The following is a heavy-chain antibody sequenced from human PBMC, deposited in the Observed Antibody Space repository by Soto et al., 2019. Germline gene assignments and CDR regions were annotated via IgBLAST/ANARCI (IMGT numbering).Heavy chain of an antibody. CDR3: GRCRTASYAMDV. V-gene: IGHV1-18*01. D-gene: IGHD2-8*02. Sequence: VKVSCRGSGYSFTRYGIGWVRQAPRQGPEWTGWISPYNGRTNSAQHVKGRVVMTTDISTNTVYLELRSLRSDDTDMYYCGRCRTASYAMDVWG. J-gene: IGHJ6*02. CDR2: ISPYNGRT. CDR1: GYSFTRYG.